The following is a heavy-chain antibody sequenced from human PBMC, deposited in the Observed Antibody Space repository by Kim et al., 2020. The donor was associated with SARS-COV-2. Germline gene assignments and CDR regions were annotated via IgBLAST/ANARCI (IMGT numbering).Heavy chain of an antibody. V-gene: IGHV3-21*01. D-gene: IGHD6-13*01. CDR1: GFTFSSYS. CDR2: ISSSSSYI. CDR3: ARGSRSWYPYFQH. J-gene: IGHJ1*01. Sequence: GGSLRLSCAASGFTFSSYSMNWVRQAPGKGLEWVSSISSSSSYIYYADSVKGRFTISRDNAKNSLYLQMNSLRAEDTAVYYCARGSRSWYPYFQHWGQGTLVTVSS.